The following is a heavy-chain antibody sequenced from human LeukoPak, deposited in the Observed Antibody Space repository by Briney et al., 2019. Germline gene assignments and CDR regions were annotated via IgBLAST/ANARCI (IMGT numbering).Heavy chain of an antibody. CDR1: GFTFSSCG. V-gene: IGHV3-30*02. J-gene: IGHJ4*02. Sequence: GGSLRLSCAASGFTFSSCGMHWVRQAPGKGLEWVAFIPYHGSNKYYADSARGRLTISRDNSKNTLYLEMNSLRAEDTAVYYCAKDPSYYGDMYYFDYWGQGTLVTVSS. CDR3: AKDPSYYGDMYYFDY. CDR2: IPYHGSNK. D-gene: IGHD4-17*01.